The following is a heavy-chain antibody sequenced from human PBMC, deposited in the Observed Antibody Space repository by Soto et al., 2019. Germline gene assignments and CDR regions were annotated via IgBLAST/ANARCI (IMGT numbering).Heavy chain of an antibody. J-gene: IGHJ4*02. CDR2: INPSGGST. D-gene: IGHD2-21*02. CDR1: GYTFTSYY. CDR3: ARALVVVTAIPSSYYFDY. V-gene: IGHV1-46*01. Sequence: QVQLVQSGAEVKKPGASVKVSCKASGYTFTSYYMHWVRQAPGQGLEWMGIINPSGGSTSYAQKFQGRVTMTRDTSTSTVYMELSSLRSEDTAVYYCARALVVVTAIPSSYYFDYWGQGTLVTVSS.